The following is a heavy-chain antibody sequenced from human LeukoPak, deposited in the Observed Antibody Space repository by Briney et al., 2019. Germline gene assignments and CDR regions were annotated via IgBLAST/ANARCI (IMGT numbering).Heavy chain of an antibody. CDR2: IYSGGST. J-gene: IGHJ4*02. Sequence: GGSLRLSCAASGFTVSSNYMSWVRQAPGKGLEWVSVIYSGGSTYYADSVKGRFTISRDNSKNTLYLQMNSLRAEDTAVYYCAALEGAGYYSSARGWGQGTLVTVSS. CDR3: AALEGAGYYSSARG. V-gene: IGHV3-66*01. CDR1: GFTVSSNY. D-gene: IGHD3-9*01.